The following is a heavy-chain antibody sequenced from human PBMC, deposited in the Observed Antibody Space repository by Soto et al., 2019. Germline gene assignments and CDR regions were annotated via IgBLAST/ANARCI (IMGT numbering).Heavy chain of an antibody. V-gene: IGHV4-30-4*01. CDR2: IYYSGST. CDR3: ARQGDYYDGSGYSIFDY. D-gene: IGHD3-22*01. J-gene: IGHJ4*02. Sequence: SETLSLTCAVSGGSISSGDYYWSWIRQPPGKGLEWIGYIYYSGSTYYNPSLKSRVTISVDTSKNQFSLKLTSVTAADTAVYYCARQGDYYDGSGYSIFDYWGQGTQVTVSS. CDR1: GGSISSGDYY.